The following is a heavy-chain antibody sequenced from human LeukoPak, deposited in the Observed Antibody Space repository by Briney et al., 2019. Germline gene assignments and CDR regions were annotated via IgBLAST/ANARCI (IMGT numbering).Heavy chain of an antibody. V-gene: IGHV3-7*01. CDR2: IKYDGNEK. Sequence: GGSLRLSCAASGFIFSTYWMTWVRQAPGKGLEWVATIKYDGNEKYYVDSVWGRFTISRDNAKNSLYLQMNSLTAEDTAVFYCVRESFSRGDFNWGQGTLVSVSS. CDR3: VRESFSRGDFN. CDR1: GFIFSTYW. J-gene: IGHJ4*02. D-gene: IGHD7-27*01.